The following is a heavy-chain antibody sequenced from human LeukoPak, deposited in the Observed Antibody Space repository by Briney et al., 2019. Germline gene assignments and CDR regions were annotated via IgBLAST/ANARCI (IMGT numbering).Heavy chain of an antibody. Sequence: GGSLSLSCAASGFTFSSYAMSWVRQAPGKGLEWVSAISGSGGSTYYADSVKGRFTISRDSSKNTLYLQMNSLRAEDTAVYYCAKTIAVAGMDNWFDPWGQGTLVTVSS. CDR2: ISGSGGST. J-gene: IGHJ5*02. D-gene: IGHD6-19*01. CDR3: AKTIAVAGMDNWFDP. V-gene: IGHV3-23*01. CDR1: GFTFSSYA.